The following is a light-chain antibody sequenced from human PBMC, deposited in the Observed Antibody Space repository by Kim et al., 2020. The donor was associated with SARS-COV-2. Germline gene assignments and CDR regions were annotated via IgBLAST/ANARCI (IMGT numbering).Light chain of an antibody. V-gene: IGLV3-19*01. CDR1: SLRSYY. CDR3: QSRDSGGNVV. CDR2: GRN. Sequence: SSELTQDPAVSVALGQTVRITCQVDSLRSYYATWYQQKPTQAPLLVIFGRNNRPSGIPDRFSGSTSGNTASLTISGAPAEDEAYFSCQSRDSGGNVVFGG. J-gene: IGLJ2*01.